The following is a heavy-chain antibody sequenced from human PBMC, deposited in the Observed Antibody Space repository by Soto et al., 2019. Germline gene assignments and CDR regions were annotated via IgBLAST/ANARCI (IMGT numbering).Heavy chain of an antibody. CDR3: AKSEGYDILIGFDY. J-gene: IGHJ4*02. Sequence: DVQLVESGGGLVQPGRSLRLSCAASGFTFDDYAMHWVRQAPGKGLEWVSGISWNSGSIGYADSVKGRFTISRDNAKNSLYLQMNSLRAEDTALYYWAKSEGYDILIGFDYWGQGTLVTASS. CDR2: ISWNSGSI. D-gene: IGHD3-9*01. V-gene: IGHV3-9*01. CDR1: GFTFDDYA.